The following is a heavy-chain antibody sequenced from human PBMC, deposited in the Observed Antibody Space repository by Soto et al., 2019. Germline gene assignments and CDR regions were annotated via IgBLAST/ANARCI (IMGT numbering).Heavy chain of an antibody. Sequence: QLQLQESGSGLVKPSQTLSLTCAVSGGSISSGGYSWSWIRQPPGKGLEWIGYIYHSGSTYYNPSLKGRVAISVDRSKNQVSLNLSSVTAADTAVYYCARGNVVPLDYWGQGTLGTVSS. CDR3: ARGNVVPLDY. J-gene: IGHJ4*02. D-gene: IGHD2-21*01. CDR1: GGSISSGGYS. V-gene: IGHV4-30-2*01. CDR2: IYHSGST.